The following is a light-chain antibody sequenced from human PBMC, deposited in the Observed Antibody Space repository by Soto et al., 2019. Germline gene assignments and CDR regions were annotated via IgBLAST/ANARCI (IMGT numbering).Light chain of an antibody. V-gene: IGKV3-15*01. CDR1: QGVSRK. J-gene: IGKJ4*01. Sequence: DIVMTQSPATLSVAPGERVTFSCRASQGVSRKLAWYQHKPGQAPRLLISGASTGATGIPARFSGSGSGTEFTLTISSLQSEECAIYYCQQYHTWPITFGRGTKVEIK. CDR3: QQYHTWPIT. CDR2: GAS.